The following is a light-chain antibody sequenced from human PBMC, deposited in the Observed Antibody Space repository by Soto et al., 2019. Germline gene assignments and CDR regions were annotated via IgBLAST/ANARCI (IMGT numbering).Light chain of an antibody. V-gene: IGKV3-11*01. CDR3: QQRSNWIT. Sequence: EIVLTQSPATLSLSPGESATLSCRASQSVGSSLAWYQQKPGQAPRLLIYDASTRATGIPARFSGSGSGADFTLPVSSLEPEDFAVYYCQQRSNWITFGQGTRLDIE. CDR2: DAS. CDR1: QSVGSS. J-gene: IGKJ5*01.